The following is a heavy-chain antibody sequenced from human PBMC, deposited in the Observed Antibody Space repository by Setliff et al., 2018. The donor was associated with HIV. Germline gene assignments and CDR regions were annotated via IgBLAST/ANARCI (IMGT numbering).Heavy chain of an antibody. CDR3: ARITIFVPGDPYFYGMDV. CDR2: IYYSGTT. D-gene: IGHD3-3*02. V-gene: IGHV4-38-2*02. J-gene: IGHJ6*02. Sequence: PSETLSLTCTVSGYSMSGGYNWGWIRQSPEKGLEWIGNIYYSGTTLYNPSLKSRVSISVDTSTDHFSLKLSSVTAADTAVYYCARITIFVPGDPYFYGMDVWGQGTMVTVSS. CDR1: GYSMSGGYN.